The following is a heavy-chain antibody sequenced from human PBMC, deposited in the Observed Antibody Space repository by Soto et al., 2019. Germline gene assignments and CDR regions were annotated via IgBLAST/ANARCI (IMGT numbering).Heavy chain of an antibody. V-gene: IGHV3-23*01. CDR2: ISGSGGST. Sequence: QPGGSLRLSCAASGFTFSSYAMSWVRQAPGKGLEWVSAISGSGGSTYYADSVKGRFTISRDNSKNTLYLQMNSLRAEDTAVYCCAKDLARIPNGALDTWGQGTMLTVSS. J-gene: IGHJ3*02. CDR1: GFTFSSYA. CDR3: AKDLARIPNGALDT. D-gene: IGHD2-15*01.